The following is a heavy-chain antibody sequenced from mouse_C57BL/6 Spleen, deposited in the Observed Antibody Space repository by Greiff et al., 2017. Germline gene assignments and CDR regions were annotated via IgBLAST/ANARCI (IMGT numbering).Heavy chain of an antibody. CDR1: GYTFPSYD. J-gene: IGHJ4*01. V-gene: IGHV1-85*01. Sequence: QVQLQQSGPELVKPGASVKLSCKASGYTFPSYDINCVKQRPGQGLEWIGWLYPRYDSTKDNGKFNGNATLTVNTSSSTAYMERHSLTSEDSAVYFCARDYDYEGGYAMDYWCQGTSVTVSS. CDR2: LYPRYDST. CDR3: ARDYDYEGGYAMDY. D-gene: IGHD2-4*01.